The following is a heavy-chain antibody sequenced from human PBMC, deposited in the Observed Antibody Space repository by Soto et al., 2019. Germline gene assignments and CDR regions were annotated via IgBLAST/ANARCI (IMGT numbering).Heavy chain of an antibody. CDR1: GTSMSGSSYY. CDR3: AGRYFDWSESFKKIYYMDV. J-gene: IGHJ6*03. D-gene: IGHD3-9*01. Sequence: PSETLSLTCTVSGTSMSGSSYYWGWIRQPPGKGLEWIGSIYYSGSTYYNPSLKSRVTISVDTSNNQFSLNLGSVTAADTAVYYCAGRYFDWSESFKKIYYMDVWGKGTTVTVSS. CDR2: IYYSGST. V-gene: IGHV4-39*01.